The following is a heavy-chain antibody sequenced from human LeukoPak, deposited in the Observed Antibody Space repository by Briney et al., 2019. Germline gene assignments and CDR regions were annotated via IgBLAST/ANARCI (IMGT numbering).Heavy chain of an antibody. CDR2: IYYSGST. CDR3: ARELYPLFDY. CDR1: GGSISSSSYY. D-gene: IGHD2/OR15-2a*01. V-gene: IGHV4-39*07. Sequence: PSETLSLTCTVSGGSISSSSYYWGWIRQPPGKGLEWIGSIYYSGSTYYNPSLKSRVTMSVDTSKNQFSLKLSSVTAADTAVYYCARELYPLFDYWGQGTLVTVSS. J-gene: IGHJ4*02.